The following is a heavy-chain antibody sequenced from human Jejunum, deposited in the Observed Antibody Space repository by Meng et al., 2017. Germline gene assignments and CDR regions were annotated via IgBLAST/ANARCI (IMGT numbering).Heavy chain of an antibody. CDR1: GFTFSRHY. D-gene: IGHD4-17*01. Sequence: GESLKISCAASGFTFSRHYMNWVRQAPGKGLEWIADINRGGVVHYRDSVEGRFTISRDNTKNSLSLQMNSLRVEDTAVYYCARDQYGDFTIDFWGQGTLVTVSS. CDR2: INRGGVV. J-gene: IGHJ4*02. CDR3: ARDQYGDFTIDF. V-gene: IGHV3-69-1*02.